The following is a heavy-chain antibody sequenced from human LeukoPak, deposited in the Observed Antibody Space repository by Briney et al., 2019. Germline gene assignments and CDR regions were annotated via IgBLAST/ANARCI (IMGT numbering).Heavy chain of an antibody. CDR2: IFGSGGST. J-gene: IGHJ4*02. CDR3: SKWGDYDVLTGYYDSDF. V-gene: IGHV3-23*01. D-gene: IGHD3-9*01. CDR1: GFTFSNLP. Sequence: GPPLTLPCAASGFTFSNLPWGGVPRAPGKGLRGSPAIFGSGGSTYYADSVKGRFTISRDNSKNTLFLQMNSLRVEDTALYYCSKWGDYDVLTGYYDSDFWGQGTLVTVSS.